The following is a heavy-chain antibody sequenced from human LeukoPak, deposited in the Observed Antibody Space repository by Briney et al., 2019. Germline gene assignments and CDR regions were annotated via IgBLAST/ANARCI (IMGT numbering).Heavy chain of an antibody. CDR3: ARPTTVTTIAADAFDI. D-gene: IGHD4-11*01. Sequence: GGSLRLSCAASGFTFSSYAMSGVRQAPGKGLEWVSAISGRGGSTYYADSVKGRFTISRDNSKNTLYLKMNSLRAEDTAVYYCARPTTVTTIAADAFDIWGQGTMVTVSS. CDR2: ISGRGGST. V-gene: IGHV3-23*01. J-gene: IGHJ3*02. CDR1: GFTFSSYA.